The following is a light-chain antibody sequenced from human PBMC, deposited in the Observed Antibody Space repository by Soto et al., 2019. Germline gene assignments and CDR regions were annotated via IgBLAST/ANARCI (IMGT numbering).Light chain of an antibody. J-gene: IGLJ1*01. V-gene: IGLV1-40*01. CDR3: QSYDSTLSARYV. CDR2: GNS. CDR1: SSNIGANYD. Sequence: VLTQPPSVSGAPGQRVTISCTGSSSNIGANYDVHWYQQRPGTAPKLLIFGNSNRPSGVPDRFSGSKSGTSASLAITGLQAEDEGDYYCQSYDSTLSARYVFGTGTKVTVL.